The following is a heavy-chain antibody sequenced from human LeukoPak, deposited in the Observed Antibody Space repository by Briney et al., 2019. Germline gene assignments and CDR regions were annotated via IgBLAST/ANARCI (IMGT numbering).Heavy chain of an antibody. J-gene: IGHJ4*02. CDR2: VWYDGSNK. Sequence: GGSLRLSCAASGFTFSGYGMHWVRQAPGKGLEWVAVVWYDGSNKYYADSVKGRFTISRDNSKNTLYLQMNSLRAEDTAVYYCARDLRTSLDYWGQGTLVTVSS. D-gene: IGHD5/OR15-5a*01. V-gene: IGHV3-33*01. CDR3: ARDLRTSLDY. CDR1: GFTFSGYG.